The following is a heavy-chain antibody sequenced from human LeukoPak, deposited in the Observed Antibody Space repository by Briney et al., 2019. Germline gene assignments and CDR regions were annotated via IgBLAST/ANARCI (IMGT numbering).Heavy chain of an antibody. CDR2: ISGSGGST. V-gene: IGHV3-23*01. CDR3: AKGSGDSSGYYYAYYYYMDV. D-gene: IGHD3-22*01. J-gene: IGHJ6*03. Sequence: GGSLRLSCAASGFTFSSYAMSWVRQAPGKGLEWVSAISGSGGSTYYADSVKGRFTISRDNSENTLYLQMNSLRAEDTAVYYCAKGSGDSSGYYYAYYYYMDVWGKGTTVTVSS. CDR1: GFTFSSYA.